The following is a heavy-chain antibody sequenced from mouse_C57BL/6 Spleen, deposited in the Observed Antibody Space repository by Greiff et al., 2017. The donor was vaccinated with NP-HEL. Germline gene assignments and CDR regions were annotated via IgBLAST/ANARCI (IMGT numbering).Heavy chain of an antibody. CDR3: ARKGIYDGYLDY. V-gene: IGHV1-50*01. Sequence: QVQLKQPGAELVKPGASVKLSCKASGYTFTSYWMQWVKQRPGQGLEWIGEIDPSDSYTNYNQKFKGKATLTVDTSSSTAYMQLSSLTSEDSAVYYCARKGIYDGYLDYWGQGTTLTVSS. D-gene: IGHD2-3*01. CDR2: IDPSDSYT. CDR1: GYTFTSYW. J-gene: IGHJ2*01.